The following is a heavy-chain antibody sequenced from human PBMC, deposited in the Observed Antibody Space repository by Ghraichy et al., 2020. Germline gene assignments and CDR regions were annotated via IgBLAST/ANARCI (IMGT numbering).Heavy chain of an antibody. J-gene: IGHJ1*01. V-gene: IGHV1-8*01. D-gene: IGHD6-19*01. Sequence: ASVKVSCKASGQTSTAYEINWVRQAAGQGLEWMGWVSPRSGNTVYAQKFEGRVTMTRDTSTHTTFMELGSLTFEDTAVYYCATEPGIAVAEGFWGQGTLVTVSS. CDR2: VSPRSGNT. CDR3: ATEPGIAVAEGF. CDR1: GQTSTAYE.